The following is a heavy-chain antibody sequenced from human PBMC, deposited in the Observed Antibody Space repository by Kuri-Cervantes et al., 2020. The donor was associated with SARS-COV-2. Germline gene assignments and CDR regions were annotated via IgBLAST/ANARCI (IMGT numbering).Heavy chain of an antibody. CDR3: ARGADERHHLYYFDY. D-gene: IGHD1-14*01. CDR2: IIPIFGTA. CDR1: GDSFSSYS. J-gene: IGHJ4*02. Sequence: SVKVSCKASGDSFSSYSFNWVRQAPGQGLEWMGGIIPIFGTANYAQKFQGRVTITADKSTSTAYMELSSLRSEDTAVYYCARGADERHHLYYFDYWGQGTLVTVSS. V-gene: IGHV1-69*06.